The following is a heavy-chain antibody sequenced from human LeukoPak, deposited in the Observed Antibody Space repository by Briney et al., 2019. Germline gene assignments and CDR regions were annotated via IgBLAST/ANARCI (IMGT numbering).Heavy chain of an antibody. Sequence: SGGSLRLSCAASGFTFSSYAMSWVRQAPGKGLEWVSAISGSGGSTYHADSVKGRFTISRDNSKNTLYLQMNSLRAEDTAVYYCAKVTRIAVAPHYFDYWGQGTLVTVSS. CDR1: GFTFSSYA. CDR2: ISGSGGST. J-gene: IGHJ4*02. D-gene: IGHD6-19*01. CDR3: AKVTRIAVAPHYFDY. V-gene: IGHV3-23*01.